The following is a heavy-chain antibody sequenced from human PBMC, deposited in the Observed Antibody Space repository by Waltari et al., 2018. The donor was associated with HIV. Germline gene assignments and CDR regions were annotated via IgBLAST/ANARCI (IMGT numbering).Heavy chain of an antibody. Sequence: ETLSLTCAVSGGSVSSSSYFWGWIRQPPGKGLEWVGRIYYTGRAYYNPSLKSRVTISVDTSKNQFSLKVTSVTAADTAVYYCARHALRVGAAYWNFDLWGRGTLVTVSS. J-gene: IGHJ2*01. CDR1: GGSVSSSSYF. D-gene: IGHD1-26*01. CDR2: IYYTGRA. V-gene: IGHV4-39*01. CDR3: ARHALRVGAAYWNFDL.